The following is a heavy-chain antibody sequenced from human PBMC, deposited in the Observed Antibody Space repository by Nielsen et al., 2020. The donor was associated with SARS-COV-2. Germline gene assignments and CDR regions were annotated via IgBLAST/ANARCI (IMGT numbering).Heavy chain of an antibody. J-gene: IGHJ4*02. CDR2: FDPEDGET. Sequence: ASVKVSCKVSGYTLTELSMHWVRQAPGKGLEWMGGFDPEDGETIYAQKFQGRVTMTEDTSTDTAYMELSSLRSDDTAVYYCAKRVWAYDFWSGYDFDYWGQGTLVTVSS. D-gene: IGHD3-3*01. CDR1: GYTLTELS. V-gene: IGHV1-24*01. CDR3: AKRVWAYDFWSGYDFDY.